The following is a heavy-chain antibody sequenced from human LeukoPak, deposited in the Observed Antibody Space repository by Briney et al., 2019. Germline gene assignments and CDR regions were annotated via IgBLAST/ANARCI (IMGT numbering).Heavy chain of an antibody. J-gene: IGHJ6*03. D-gene: IGHD2-2*01. CDR1: GFTFSSYE. Sequence: GSLRLSCAASGFTFSSYEMNWVRQAPGKGLEWVAFIRYDGSNKYYADSVKGRFTISRDNSKNTLYLQMNSLRAEDTAVYYCARSPVVPIAPTTGYYYMDVWGKGTTVTVSS. CDR2: IRYDGSNK. V-gene: IGHV3-33*08. CDR3: ARSPVVPIAPTTGYYYMDV.